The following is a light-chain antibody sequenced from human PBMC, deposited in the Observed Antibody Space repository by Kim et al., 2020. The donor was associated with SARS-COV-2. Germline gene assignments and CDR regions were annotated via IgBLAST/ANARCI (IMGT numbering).Light chain of an antibody. CDR3: SSYTSSSTLVHWV. Sequence: QSALTQPASVSGSPGQSITISCTGTSSDVGGYNYVSWYQQHPGKAPKLMIYDVSNRPSGVSNRFSGSKSGNTASLTISGLQAEDEADYYCSSYTSSSTLVHWVFGGGTQLTVL. V-gene: IGLV2-14*03. J-gene: IGLJ3*02. CDR2: DVS. CDR1: SSDVGGYNY.